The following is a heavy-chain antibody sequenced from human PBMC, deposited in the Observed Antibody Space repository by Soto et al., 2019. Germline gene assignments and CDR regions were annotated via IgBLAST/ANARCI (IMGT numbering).Heavy chain of an antibody. CDR3: ARGAAYCGGDCYSQFDY. V-gene: IGHV1-69*02. J-gene: IGHJ4*02. Sequence: QVLLVQSGAEVKKPGSSVKVSCKASGGTFSSYTISWVRQAPGQGLEWMGRIIPILGIANYAQKFQGRVTITADKSTSTAYMELSSLRSEDTAVYYCARGAAYCGGDCYSQFDYWGQGTLVTVSS. D-gene: IGHD2-21*02. CDR1: GGTFSSYT. CDR2: IIPILGIA.